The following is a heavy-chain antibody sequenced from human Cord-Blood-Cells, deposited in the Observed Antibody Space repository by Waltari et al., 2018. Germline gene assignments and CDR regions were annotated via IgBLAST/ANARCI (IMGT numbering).Heavy chain of an antibody. CDR3: AKVGNYGDYVVDY. J-gene: IGHJ4*02. CDR1: GFTFDDYA. Sequence: EVQLVESGGGLVQPGRSLRLSCAAPGFTFDDYAMHWVRQAPGKGLAWVSGISWNSGSIGYADSVKGRFTISRDNAKNSLYLQMNSLRAEDTALYYCAKVGNYGDYVVDYWGQGTLVTVSS. V-gene: IGHV3-9*01. D-gene: IGHD4-17*01. CDR2: ISWNSGSI.